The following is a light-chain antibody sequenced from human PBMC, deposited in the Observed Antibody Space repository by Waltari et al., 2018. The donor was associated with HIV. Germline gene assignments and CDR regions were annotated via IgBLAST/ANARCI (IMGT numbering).Light chain of an antibody. Sequence: QSVLTQPPSVSGAPGQRVSISCTGSGAGHEVQWYQQIAGKAPKLLIFGNNKRPSGVPARFFGSKSGTSASLAITGLQPEDEAHYYCQSFDSSLTGSVFGSGTEVVVL. CDR3: QSFDSSLTGSV. CDR2: GNN. J-gene: IGLJ1*01. CDR1: GAGHE. V-gene: IGLV1-40*01.